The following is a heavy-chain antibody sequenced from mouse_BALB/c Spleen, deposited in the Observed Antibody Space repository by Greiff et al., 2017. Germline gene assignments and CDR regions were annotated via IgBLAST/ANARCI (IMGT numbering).Heavy chain of an antibody. CDR3: ARWVLRDGGAMDY. J-gene: IGHJ4*01. CDR2: ISYSGST. V-gene: IGHV3-2*02. Sequence: EVQLQESGPGLVKPSQSLSLTCTVTGYSITSDYAWNWIRQFPGNKLEWMGYISYSGSTSYNPSLKSRISITRDTSKNQFFLQLNSVTTEDTATYYCARWVLRDGGAMDYWGQGTSVTVSS. CDR1: GYSITSDYA. D-gene: IGHD1-1*01.